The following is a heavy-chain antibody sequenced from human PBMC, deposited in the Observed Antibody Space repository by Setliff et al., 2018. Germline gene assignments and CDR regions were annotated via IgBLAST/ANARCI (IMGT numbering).Heavy chain of an antibody. J-gene: IGHJ4*02. CDR2: ISVYNGDT. CDR1: GYTFRNYA. V-gene: IGHV1-18*01. D-gene: IGHD5-18*01. Sequence: ASVKVSCKASGYTFRNYAFAWVRQGPGQGLEWVGWISVYNGDTNYAQKFQGRVTLTTDTSTSTAYMELRSLTSDDSAFYYCARAPSVELVTIRTNSWFTYWGQGTLVTVSS. CDR3: ARAPSVELVTIRTNSWFTY.